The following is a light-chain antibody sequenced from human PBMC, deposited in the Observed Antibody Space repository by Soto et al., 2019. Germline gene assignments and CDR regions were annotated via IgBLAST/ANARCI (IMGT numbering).Light chain of an antibody. CDR2: DVS. CDR1: QSITTW. Sequence: DIQMTQSPSSLSAYVGDSVTITCRASQSITTWLAWYQQRPGKAPKLLIYDVSSLQSGVPSRFSGSGSGTEFTLTISSLQPDDFATYYCQYYKMYSPWTFGQGTKVDIK. CDR3: QYYKMYSPWT. J-gene: IGKJ1*01. V-gene: IGKV1-5*01.